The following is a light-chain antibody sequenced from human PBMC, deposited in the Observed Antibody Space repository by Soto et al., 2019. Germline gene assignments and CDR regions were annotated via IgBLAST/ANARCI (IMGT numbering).Light chain of an antibody. CDR1: QSVTNRY. V-gene: IGKV3-20*01. J-gene: IGKJ1*01. Sequence: ETVLTQSPGTLSLSPGERATLSCRSSQSVTNRYLAWYQQKPGQAPRLLFFGASTRATGIPDRFSGSGSGTDFALTISRLEPEDFAVYYCQQYGGSPRTFGQGTKVDIK. CDR3: QQYGGSPRT. CDR2: GAS.